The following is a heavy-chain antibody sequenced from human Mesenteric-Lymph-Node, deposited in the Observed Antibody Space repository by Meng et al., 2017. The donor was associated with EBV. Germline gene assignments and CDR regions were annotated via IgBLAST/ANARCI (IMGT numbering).Heavy chain of an antibody. D-gene: IGHD3-3*01. CDR3: ARVSVNSDFYSGFYRGFDS. Sequence: QVPLQESGPRLVKSSETLSLTCPFSGGSISSGIWWSWVRQSPGKGLQWIGEVYHSGTTNYNPALSSRVIISVDKSKNQFSLNLSSVTAADTAVYYCARVSVNSDFYSGFYRGFDSWGQGTLVTVSS. CDR1: GGSISSGIW. J-gene: IGHJ5*01. V-gene: IGHV4-4*02. CDR2: VYHSGTT.